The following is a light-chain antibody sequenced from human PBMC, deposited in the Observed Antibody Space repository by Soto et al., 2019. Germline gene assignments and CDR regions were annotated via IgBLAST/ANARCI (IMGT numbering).Light chain of an antibody. CDR3: QQYPSYWT. J-gene: IGKJ2*01. CDR1: QSISNW. CDR2: EAS. V-gene: IGKV1-5*03. Sequence: DIQMTQSPATLSASVGDRVTITCRASQSISNWWAWYQLKPGKAPKLLIHEASNLQSGVPSTCSGSGSGPDFALTIASLQPERFATYYCQQYPSYWTFGQGTRVQLK.